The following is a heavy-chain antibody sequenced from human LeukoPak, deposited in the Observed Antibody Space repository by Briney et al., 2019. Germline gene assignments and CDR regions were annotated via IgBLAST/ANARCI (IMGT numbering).Heavy chain of an antibody. CDR3: ARGPLVYYGSGSGRYGMDV. Sequence: SQTLSLTCTVSGGSISSGGYYWSWIRQPPGKGLEWIGYIYHSGSTYYNPSLKSRVTISVDRSKNQFSLKLSSVTAADTAVYYCARGPLVYYGSGSGRYGMDVWGQGTTVTVSS. D-gene: IGHD3-10*01. V-gene: IGHV4-30-2*01. CDR2: IYHSGST. CDR1: GGSISSGGYY. J-gene: IGHJ6*02.